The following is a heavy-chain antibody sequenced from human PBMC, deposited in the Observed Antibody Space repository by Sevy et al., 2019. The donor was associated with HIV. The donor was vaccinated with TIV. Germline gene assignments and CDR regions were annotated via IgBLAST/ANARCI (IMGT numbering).Heavy chain of an antibody. CDR2: IKQDGSEK. V-gene: IGHV3-7*01. D-gene: IGHD3-16*01. CDR1: GFTFSSYW. Sequence: GGSLRLSCAASGFTFSSYWMSWVRQAPGKGLEWVANIKQDGSEKNYVDSVKGRFTISRDNAKNSLYRQMNSLRADDTAVYYCARDGVMGSYWGQGTLVTVSS. J-gene: IGHJ4*02. CDR3: ARDGVMGSY.